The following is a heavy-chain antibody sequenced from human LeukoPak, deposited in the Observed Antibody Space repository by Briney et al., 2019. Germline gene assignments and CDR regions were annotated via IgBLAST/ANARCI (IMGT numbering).Heavy chain of an antibody. CDR1: GFTFSNHA. D-gene: IGHD3-22*01. CDR2: INSNGANT. CDR3: ARGEEFYDSSGYRRLDS. Sequence: PGGSLRLSCAASGFTFSNHAMHWVRQAPGKALEYVAVINSNGANTFHAKSLNDRFTISRDNSKSILYLQMGSMRAEDIAVHYWARGEEFYDSSGYRRLDSWGQGTLVVVSS. V-gene: IGHV3-64*01. J-gene: IGHJ4*02.